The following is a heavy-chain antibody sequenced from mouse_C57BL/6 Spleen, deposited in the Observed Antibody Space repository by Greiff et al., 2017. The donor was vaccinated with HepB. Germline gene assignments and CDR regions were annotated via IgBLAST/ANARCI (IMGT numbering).Heavy chain of an antibody. D-gene: IGHD1-1*01. Sequence: QVQLKQPGAELVKPGASVKLSCKASGYTFTSYWMHWVKQRPGQGLEWIGMIHPNSGSTNYNEKFKSKATLTVDKSSSTAYMQLSSLTSEDSAVYYCARYDGSSGGFAYWGQGTLVTVSA. J-gene: IGHJ3*01. CDR3: ARYDGSSGGFAY. V-gene: IGHV1-64*01. CDR2: IHPNSGST. CDR1: GYTFTSYW.